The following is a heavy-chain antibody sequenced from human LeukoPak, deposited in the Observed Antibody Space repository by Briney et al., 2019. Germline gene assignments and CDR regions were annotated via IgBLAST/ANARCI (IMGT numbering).Heavy chain of an antibody. CDR1: GFTFSSHG. D-gene: IGHD6-19*01. J-gene: IGHJ4*02. CDR3: AKDLGGWTRGFFDY. CDR2: ISGSGGRT. Sequence: PGGSLRLSCAASGFTFSSHGMNWVRQAPGKGLEWVSGISGSGGRTYYADSVKGRFTISRDNSKNTLYLQMNSLRAEDTAVYYCAKDLGGWTRGFFDYWGQGTLVTVSS. V-gene: IGHV3-23*01.